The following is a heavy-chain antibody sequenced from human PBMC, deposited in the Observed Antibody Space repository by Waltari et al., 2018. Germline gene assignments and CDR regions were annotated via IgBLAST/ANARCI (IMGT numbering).Heavy chain of an antibody. Sequence: EVQLVESGGGLVKPGGSLRLSCAASGFTFSSYSMTWVRQAPGKGLEWVSSISSSSSYIYYADSVKGRFTISRDNAKNSLYLQMNSLRAEDTAVYYCASKERYCGGDCSLDYWGQGTLVTVSS. CDR1: GFTFSSYS. V-gene: IGHV3-21*03. CDR3: ASKERYCGGDCSLDY. J-gene: IGHJ4*02. CDR2: ISSSSSYI. D-gene: IGHD2-21*01.